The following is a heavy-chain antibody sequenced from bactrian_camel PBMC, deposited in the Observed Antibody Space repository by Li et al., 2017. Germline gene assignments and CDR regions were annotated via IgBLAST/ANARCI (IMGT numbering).Heavy chain of an antibody. V-gene: IGHV3S40*01. Sequence: VQLVESGGGSVQPGGSLRLSCTASGFIFSSYDMTWVRQAPGKGLEWVSTVGSDGEGTYYSDSVMGRFTISRDNAKNTLYLQMNSLKPEDTAIYYCAVGLSAYSWGQGTQVTVS. D-gene: IGHD5*01. CDR1: GFIFSSYD. CDR2: VGSDGEGT. CDR3: AVGLSAYS. J-gene: IGHJ6*01.